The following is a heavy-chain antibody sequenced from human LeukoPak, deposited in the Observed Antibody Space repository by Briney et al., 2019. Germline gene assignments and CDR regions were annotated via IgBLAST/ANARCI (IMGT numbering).Heavy chain of an antibody. CDR3: AKDPGYSYGPHYYFDY. D-gene: IGHD5-18*01. CDR1: GFTFSSYA. J-gene: IGHJ4*02. CDR2: ISGSGGST. Sequence: GGSLRLSCAASGFTFSSYAMSWVRQAPGKGLEWVSAISGSGGSTYYADSVKGRFTISRDNSKNTLYLQMNSLRAEDTAVHYCAKDPGYSYGPHYYFDYWGQGTPVTVSS. V-gene: IGHV3-23*01.